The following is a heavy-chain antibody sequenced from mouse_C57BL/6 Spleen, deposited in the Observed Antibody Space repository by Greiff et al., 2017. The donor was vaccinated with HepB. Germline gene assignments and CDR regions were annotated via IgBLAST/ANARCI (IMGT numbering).Heavy chain of an antibody. D-gene: IGHD1-1*01. CDR3: ARGFYGSSYWYFDV. V-gene: IGHV1-53*01. J-gene: IGHJ1*03. CDR2: INPSNGGT. Sequence: QVQLQQPGTELVKPGASVKLSCKASGYTFTSYWMHWVKQRPGQGLEWIGNINPSNGGTNYNEKFKSKATLTVDKSSSTAYMQLSSLTSEDSAVYYCARGFYGSSYWYFDVGGTGTTVTVSS. CDR1: GYTFTSYW.